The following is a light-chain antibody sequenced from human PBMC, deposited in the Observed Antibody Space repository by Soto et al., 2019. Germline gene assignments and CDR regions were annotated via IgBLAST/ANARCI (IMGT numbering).Light chain of an antibody. Sequence: DIQMTQSPSSVSASVGDRVTITCRASQSISSWLAWYQQKPGTVPKLLIYAASSLQGGVPSRFSGSGAGTEFTLTITSLQPEDFGTYYCQQGDSFPITFGQGTRLEIK. CDR1: QSISSW. CDR3: QQGDSFPIT. CDR2: AAS. J-gene: IGKJ5*01. V-gene: IGKV1-12*01.